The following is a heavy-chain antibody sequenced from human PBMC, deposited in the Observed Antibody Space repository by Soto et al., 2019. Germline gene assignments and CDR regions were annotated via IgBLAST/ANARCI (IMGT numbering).Heavy chain of an antibody. CDR3: ARLFWSGYASFDY. V-gene: IGHV4-31*03. J-gene: IGHJ4*02. CDR1: GGSLNSGNYY. CDR2: IYYTGSSV. D-gene: IGHD3-3*01. Sequence: QVQLQESGPGLVKPSQTLSLTCTVSGGSLNSGNYYWSWIRQHPGEGLEWIGNIYYTGSSVSYNPSLKSRGSISIDTSKNEYSLKLSSVTAADTAVYYCARLFWSGYASFDYWGQGTLVTVSS.